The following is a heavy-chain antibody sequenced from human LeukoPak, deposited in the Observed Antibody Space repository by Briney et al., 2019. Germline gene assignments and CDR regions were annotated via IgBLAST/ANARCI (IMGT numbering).Heavy chain of an antibody. CDR3: ARLTVISDCSSTSCLADFDY. J-gene: IGHJ4*02. D-gene: IGHD2-2*01. Sequence: SETLSLTCAVYGGSFSGYYWSWIRQPPGKGLEWIGEINHSGSTNYNPSLKSRVTISVDTSKNQFSLKLSSVTAADTAVYYCARLTVISDCSSTSCLADFDYWGQGTLATVSS. CDR1: GGSFSGYY. CDR2: INHSGST. V-gene: IGHV4-34*01.